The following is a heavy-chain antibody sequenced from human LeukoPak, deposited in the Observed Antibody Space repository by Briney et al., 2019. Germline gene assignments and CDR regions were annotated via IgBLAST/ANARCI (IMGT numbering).Heavy chain of an antibody. CDR3: AGGIAVAGTLDY. CDR2: IIPIFGTA. Sequence: ASVKVSCKASGGTFSSYAISWVRQAPGQGLEWMGGIIPIFGTANYAQKFQGRVTITTDESTSTAYMELSSLRSEDTAVYYCAGGIAVAGTLDYWGQGTPVTVSS. V-gene: IGHV1-69*05. J-gene: IGHJ4*02. CDR1: GGTFSSYA. D-gene: IGHD6-19*01.